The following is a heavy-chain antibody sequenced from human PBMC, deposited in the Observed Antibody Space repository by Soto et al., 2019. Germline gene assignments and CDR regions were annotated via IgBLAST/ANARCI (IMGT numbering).Heavy chain of an antibody. V-gene: IGHV1-46*03. CDR2: INPSGGST. CDR1: GYTFTSYY. D-gene: IGHD3-16*01. Sequence: GASVKVSCKASGYTFTSYYMHWVRQAPGQGLEWMGIINPSGGSTSYAQKFQGRVTMTRDTSTSTVYMELSSLRSEDTAVYYCATTLLGGLGADEERHDAFDISGQGTMVTVSS. J-gene: IGHJ3*02. CDR3: ATTLLGGLGADEERHDAFDI.